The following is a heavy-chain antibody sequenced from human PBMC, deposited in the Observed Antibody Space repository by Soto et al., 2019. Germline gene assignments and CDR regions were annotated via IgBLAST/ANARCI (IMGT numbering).Heavy chain of an antibody. J-gene: IGHJ4*02. V-gene: IGHV1-69*13. CDR1: GGTFSSYA. CDR2: IIPIFGTA. D-gene: IGHD1-26*01. CDR3: AREGGSYYYFDY. Sequence: GASVKVSCKASGGTFSSYAISWVRQAPGQGLEWMGGIIPIFGTANYAQKFQGRVTITADESTSTAYMELSSLRSEDTAVYYCAREGGSYYYFDYWGQGTLVTVS.